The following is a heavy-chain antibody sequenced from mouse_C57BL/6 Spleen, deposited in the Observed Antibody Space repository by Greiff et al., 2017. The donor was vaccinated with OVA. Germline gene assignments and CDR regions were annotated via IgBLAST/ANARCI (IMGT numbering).Heavy chain of an antibody. V-gene: IGHV10-1*01. CDR2: IRSKSNNYAT. CDR1: GFSFNTYA. J-gene: IGHJ4*01. Sequence: DVQLVESGGGLVQPEGSLKISCAASGFSFNTYAMNWVRQAPGKGLEWVARIRSKSNNYATYYADSVKDRFTISRADSESMLYLQMNNLKTEDTAMYYCVRHKGYCYGSAMDYWGQGTSVTVSS. CDR3: VRHKGYCYGSAMDY. D-gene: IGHD1-1*01.